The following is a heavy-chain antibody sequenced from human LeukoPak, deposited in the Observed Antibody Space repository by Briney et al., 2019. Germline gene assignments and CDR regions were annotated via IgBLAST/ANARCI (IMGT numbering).Heavy chain of an antibody. CDR3: AKSDDFWSGYWVDY. J-gene: IGHJ4*02. V-gene: IGHV3-23*01. CDR2: ISGSGGST. Sequence: GGSLRLSCAASGFTFSSYAMSWVRQAPGKGLEWVSAISGSGGSTYYADSVKGRFTISRDNSKNTLYLQMNSLRAEDTAAYYCAKSDDFWSGYWVDYWGQGTLVTVSS. D-gene: IGHD3-3*01. CDR1: GFTFSSYA.